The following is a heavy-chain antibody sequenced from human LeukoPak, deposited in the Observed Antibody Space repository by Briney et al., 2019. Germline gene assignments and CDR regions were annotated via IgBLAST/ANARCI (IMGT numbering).Heavy chain of an antibody. Sequence: ASLKVSFKASGYTLASCVISWVGQATGQGLEWMGWMNPNSGNTGYGQRVQGRITMTKDISIGTAYMELSNLTSEDTAIYYCTRGSSGRRDNWGQGTLVTGS. J-gene: IGHJ4*02. CDR1: GYTLASCV. D-gene: IGHD6-19*01. CDR3: TRGSSGRRDN. CDR2: MNPNSGNT. V-gene: IGHV1-8*01.